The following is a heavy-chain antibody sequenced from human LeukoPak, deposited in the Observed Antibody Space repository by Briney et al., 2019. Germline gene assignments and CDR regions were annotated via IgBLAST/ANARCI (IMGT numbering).Heavy chain of an antibody. CDR2: ISGSGGST. V-gene: IGHV3-23*01. Sequence: GSLRHSCAASGFTFSSYAMSWVRQAPGKGLEWVSAISGSGGSTYYADSVKGRFTISRDNSKNTLYLQMNSLRAEDTAVYYCAKALDGDYEYYFDYWGQGTLVTVSS. CDR1: GFTFSSYA. D-gene: IGHD4-17*01. J-gene: IGHJ4*02. CDR3: AKALDGDYEYYFDY.